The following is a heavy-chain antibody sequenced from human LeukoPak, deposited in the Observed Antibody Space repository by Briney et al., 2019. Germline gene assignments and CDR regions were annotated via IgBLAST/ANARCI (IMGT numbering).Heavy chain of an antibody. D-gene: IGHD6-13*01. V-gene: IGHV3-48*03. CDR3: ASGWSAAPFDC. Sequence: GGSLRLSCAASGFTFSSYEMNWVRQAPGKGLEWVSYISSRGTTIYYADSVKGQFTISRDDAKNSLYLQMNSLRAEDTGVYYCASGWSAAPFDCWGQGTLVTVSS. CDR1: GFTFSSYE. CDR2: ISSRGTTI. J-gene: IGHJ4*02.